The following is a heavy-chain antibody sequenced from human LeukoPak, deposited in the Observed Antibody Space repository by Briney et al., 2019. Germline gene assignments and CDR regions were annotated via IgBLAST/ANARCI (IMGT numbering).Heavy chain of an antibody. CDR2: IFHRGNT. Sequence: GSLRLSCAASGFTFSSYAMSWVRQPPGKGLEWIGSIFHRGNTYYTPSLKSRVTISVDTSKNQFSLKLSSVTAADTAMYYCARLGIAAAVPYYFDYWGQGTLVTVSS. D-gene: IGHD6-13*01. V-gene: IGHV4-38-2*01. J-gene: IGHJ4*02. CDR1: GFTFSSYA. CDR3: ARLGIAAAVPYYFDY.